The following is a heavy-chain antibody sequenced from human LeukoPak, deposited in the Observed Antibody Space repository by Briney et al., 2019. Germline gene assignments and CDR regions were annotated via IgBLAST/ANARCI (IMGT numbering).Heavy chain of an antibody. J-gene: IGHJ4*02. CDR3: ARGKSYEGTMIENYFDY. Sequence: PSETLSLTCTVSGGSISSGGYYWSWIRQHPGKGLEWIGYIYYSGSTYYNPSLKSRVTISVDTSKNQFSLKLSSVTAADTAVYYYARGKSYEGTMIENYFDYWGQGTLVTVSS. V-gene: IGHV4-31*03. D-gene: IGHD3-22*01. CDR1: GGSISSGGYY. CDR2: IYYSGST.